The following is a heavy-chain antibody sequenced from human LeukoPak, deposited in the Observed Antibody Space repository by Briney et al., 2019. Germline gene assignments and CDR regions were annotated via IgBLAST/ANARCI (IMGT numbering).Heavy chain of an antibody. D-gene: IGHD1-1*01. CDR1: GGTFSSYA. CDR2: IIPIFGTA. CDR3: ARGGNWNDELVDY. J-gene: IGHJ4*02. V-gene: IGHV1-69*05. Sequence: SVKVSCKASGGTFSSYAISWVRQAPGQGLEWMGGIIPIFGTANYAQKFQGRVTMTRDTSISTAYMELSRLRSDDTAVYYCARGGNWNDELVDYWGQGTLVTVSS.